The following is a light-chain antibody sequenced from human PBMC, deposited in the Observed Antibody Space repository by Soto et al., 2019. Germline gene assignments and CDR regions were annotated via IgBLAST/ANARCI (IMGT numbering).Light chain of an antibody. CDR3: QQYNNWPPIT. V-gene: IGKV3-15*01. J-gene: IGKJ5*01. Sequence: EVVMTQSPVTLSVSPGERATLSCRASQSVRSNLAWYQQKPGQPPRLLLYDASTRATGIPARFSGSGSGTEFTLTISSLQSEDFAVYYCQQYNNWPPITFGQGTRLEIK. CDR2: DAS. CDR1: QSVRSN.